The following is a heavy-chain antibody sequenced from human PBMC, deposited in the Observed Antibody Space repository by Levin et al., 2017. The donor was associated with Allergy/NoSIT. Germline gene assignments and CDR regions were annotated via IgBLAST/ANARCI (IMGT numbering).Heavy chain of an antibody. CDR3: ARVSALIAAAGTGREWYYGMDV. CDR2: IIPIFGTA. V-gene: IGHV1-69*01. CDR1: GGTFSSYA. D-gene: IGHD6-13*01. J-gene: IGHJ6*02. Sequence: PGGSLRLSCKASGGTFSSYAISWVRQAPGQGLEWMGGIIPIFGTANYAQKFQGRVTITADESTSTAYMELSSLRSEDTAVYYCARVSALIAAAGTGREWYYGMDVWGQGTTVTVSS.